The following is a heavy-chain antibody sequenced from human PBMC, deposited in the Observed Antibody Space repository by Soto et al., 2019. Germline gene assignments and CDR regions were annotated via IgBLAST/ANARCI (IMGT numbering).Heavy chain of an antibody. CDR1: GGSISSGGYY. V-gene: IGHV4-31*03. CDR2: IYYSGST. CDR3: ARGVTIFGVVIEVPAWMVANWFDP. Sequence: SETLSLTCTVSGGSISSGGYYWSWIRQHPGKGLEWIGYIYYSGSTYYNPSLKSRVTISVDTSKNQFSLKLSSVTAADTAVYYCARGVTIFGVVIEVPAWMVANWFDPWGQGTLVTVPS. D-gene: IGHD3-3*01. J-gene: IGHJ5*02.